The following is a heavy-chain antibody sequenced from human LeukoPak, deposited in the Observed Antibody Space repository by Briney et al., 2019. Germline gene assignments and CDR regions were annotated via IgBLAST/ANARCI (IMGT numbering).Heavy chain of an antibody. D-gene: IGHD6-13*01. Sequence: GGSLRLSCAASGFTFSSYGMHWVRQAPGKGLEWVAVISYDGSNKYYADSVKGRFTISRDNSKNTLYLQMNSLRAEDTAVYYCAKVGSMKQQLVRDDAFDIWGQGTMVTVSS. CDR2: ISYDGSNK. CDR1: GFTFSSYG. J-gene: IGHJ3*02. V-gene: IGHV3-30*18. CDR3: AKVGSMKQQLVRDDAFDI.